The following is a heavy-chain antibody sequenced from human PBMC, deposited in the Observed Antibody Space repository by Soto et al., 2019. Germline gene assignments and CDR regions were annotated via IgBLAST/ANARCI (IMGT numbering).Heavy chain of an antibody. J-gene: IGHJ6*02. CDR1: GGSISSGGYY. CDR3: ARGERGFGESSYYYYVMDV. V-gene: IGHV4-31*03. CDR2: IYYRGST. Sequence: QVQLQESGPGLVKPSQTLSLTCTVSGGSISSGGYYWSWIRQHPGKGLEWIGYIYYRGSTYYNPALNSRVTISVDTSKNQFSLKLSSVTAADTAVYYCARGERGFGESSYYYYVMDVWGQGPTVTVSS. D-gene: IGHD3-10*01.